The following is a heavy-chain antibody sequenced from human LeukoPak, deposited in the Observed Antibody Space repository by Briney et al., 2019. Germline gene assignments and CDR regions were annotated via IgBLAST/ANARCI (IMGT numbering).Heavy chain of an antibody. D-gene: IGHD1-26*01. V-gene: IGHV3-48*04. CDR1: GFTFSSYS. J-gene: IGHJ5*02. Sequence: GGSLRLSCAASGFTFSSYSMIWVRQAPGKGPEWVSYINSGSSTIHYADSVKGRFTISRDNAENSLYLQMNSLSAEDTAVYYCARAWGATGFDPWGQGALITVSS. CDR2: INSGSSTI. CDR3: ARAWGATGFDP.